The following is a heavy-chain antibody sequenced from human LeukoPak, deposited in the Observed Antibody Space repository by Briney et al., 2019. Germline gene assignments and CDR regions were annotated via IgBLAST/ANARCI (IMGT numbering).Heavy chain of an antibody. CDR3: ARALIPHRNYIAPDY. CDR1: GYTLTELS. Sequence: EASVKVSCRVSGYTLTELSMHWVRQAPGKGLEWMGGFDPEDGETIYAQKFQGRVTMTRNTSISTAYMELSSLRSEDTAVYYCARALIPHRNYIAPDYWGQGTLVTVSS. J-gene: IGHJ4*02. V-gene: IGHV1-24*01. CDR2: FDPEDGET. D-gene: IGHD3-16*01.